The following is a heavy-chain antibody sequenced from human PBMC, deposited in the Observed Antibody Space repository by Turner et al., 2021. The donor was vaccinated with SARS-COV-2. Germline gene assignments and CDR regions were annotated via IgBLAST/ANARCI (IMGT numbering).Heavy chain of an antibody. D-gene: IGHD6-13*01. CDR3: ARASQNGYSSSWYDPDIDY. CDR1: VFTFSSYG. CDR2: ISYDGSNK. Sequence: QVQLVESGGGVVQPGRSLRLSCAASVFTFSSYGMHWVRQAPGKGLEWVAVISYDGSNKYYADSVKGRFTISRDNSKNTLYLQMNSLRAEDTAVYYCARASQNGYSSSWYDPDIDYWGQGTLVTVSS. V-gene: IGHV3-30*03. J-gene: IGHJ4*02.